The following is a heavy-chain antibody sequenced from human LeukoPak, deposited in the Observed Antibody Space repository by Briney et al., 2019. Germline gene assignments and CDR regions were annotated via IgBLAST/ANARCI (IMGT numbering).Heavy chain of an antibody. CDR1: GFTFSNYS. Sequence: PGGSLRLPCAASGFTFSNYSLNWVRQAPGKGLEWVSSISSSSSDIYYADSVKGRFTISRDNAKNSLYLQMNSLRAEDTAVYYCARESGYDIDFDYWGQGTLVTVSS. J-gene: IGHJ4*02. V-gene: IGHV3-21*01. D-gene: IGHD5-12*01. CDR3: ARESGYDIDFDY. CDR2: ISSSSSDI.